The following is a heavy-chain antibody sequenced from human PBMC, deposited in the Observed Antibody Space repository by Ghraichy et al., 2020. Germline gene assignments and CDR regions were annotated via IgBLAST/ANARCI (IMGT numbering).Heavy chain of an antibody. Sequence: ASVKVSCKASGYTFTGYYMHWVRQAPGQGLEWMGWINPNSGGTNYAQKFQGWVTMTRDTSISTAYMELSRLRSDDTAVYYCARERNGQQLVDYYYYGMDVWGQGTTVTVSS. CDR1: GYTFTGYY. CDR2: INPNSGGT. J-gene: IGHJ6*02. V-gene: IGHV1-2*04. CDR3: ARERNGQQLVDYYYYGMDV. D-gene: IGHD6-13*01.